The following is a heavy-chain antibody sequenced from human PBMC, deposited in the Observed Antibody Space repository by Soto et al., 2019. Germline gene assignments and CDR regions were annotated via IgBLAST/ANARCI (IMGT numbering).Heavy chain of an antibody. CDR3: ARGGYCSGGSCGSPFDY. CDR1: GGSFSGYY. V-gene: IGHV4-34*01. Sequence: VQLQQWGAGLLKPSETLSLTCAVYGGSFSGYYWSWIRQPPGKGLEWIGEINHSGSTNYNPSLKSRVTISVDTSKNQFSLKLSSVTAADTAVYYCARGGYCSGGSCGSPFDYWGQGTLVTVSS. D-gene: IGHD2-15*01. J-gene: IGHJ4*02. CDR2: INHSGST.